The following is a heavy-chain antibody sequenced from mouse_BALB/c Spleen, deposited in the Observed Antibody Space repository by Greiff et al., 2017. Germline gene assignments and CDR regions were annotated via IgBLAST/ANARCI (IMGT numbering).Heavy chain of an antibody. CDR2: IYPGNVNT. CDR1: GYTFTSYY. D-gene: IGHD1-1*01. V-gene: IGHV1S56*01. Sequence: VQLQQSGPELVKPGASVRISCKASGYTFTSYYIHWVKQRPGQGLEWIGWIYPGNVNTKYNEKFKGKATLTADKSSNTAYMQLSSLTSEDSAVYFCARGGNYAMDYWGQGTSVTVSS. CDR3: ARGGNYAMDY. J-gene: IGHJ4*01.